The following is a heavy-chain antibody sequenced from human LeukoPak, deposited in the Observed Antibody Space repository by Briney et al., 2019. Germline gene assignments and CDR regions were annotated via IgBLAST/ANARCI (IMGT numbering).Heavy chain of an antibody. D-gene: IGHD3-3*01. CDR1: GYTFTSYY. J-gene: IGHJ6*03. V-gene: IGHV1-46*01. CDR2: INPSGGST. Sequence: ASVKVSCKASGYTFTSYYMHWVRQAPGQGLEWMGIINPSGGSTSYAQKFQGRVTMTRDMSTSTVYMELSSLRSEDTAVYYCARDGRYDFWSGYWDSYYMDVWGKGTTVTVSS. CDR3: ARDGRYDFWSGYWDSYYMDV.